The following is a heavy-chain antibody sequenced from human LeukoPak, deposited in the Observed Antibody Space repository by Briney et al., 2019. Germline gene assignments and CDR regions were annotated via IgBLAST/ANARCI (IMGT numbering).Heavy chain of an antibody. CDR3: ARDPGFDY. V-gene: IGHV3-21*01. Sequence: GGSLRLSCAASGFSFSSYWMSWVRQAPGKGLEWVSSISSSSSYIYYADSVKGRFTISRDNAKNSLYLQMNSLRAEDTAVYYCARDPGFDYWCQGTLVTVSS. J-gene: IGHJ4*02. CDR1: GFSFSSYW. CDR2: ISSSSSYI.